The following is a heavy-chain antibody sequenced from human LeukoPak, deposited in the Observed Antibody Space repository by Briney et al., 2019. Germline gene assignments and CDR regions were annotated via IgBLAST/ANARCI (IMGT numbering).Heavy chain of an antibody. J-gene: IGHJ4*02. CDR1: GYTFTSYD. CDR2: ISAYNGNT. D-gene: IGHD3-10*01. CDR3: ARISHYYGSEIEY. Sequence: ASVKVSCKASGYTFTSYDITWVRQAPGQGPEWMGWISAYNGNTNYAQKVQGRVTMTTDTSTSTAYMDLRSLRSDDTAVYYCARISHYYGSEIEYWGQGTLVTVSS. V-gene: IGHV1-18*01.